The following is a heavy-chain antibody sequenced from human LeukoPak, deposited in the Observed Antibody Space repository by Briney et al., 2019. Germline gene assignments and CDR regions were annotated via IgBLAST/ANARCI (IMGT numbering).Heavy chain of an antibody. J-gene: IGHJ4*02. CDR1: GGSISSSSHY. CDR2: IYYSGST. D-gene: IGHD3-10*01. CDR3: ARHTYYYGSFDY. V-gene: IGHV4-39*01. Sequence: PSETLSLTCTVSGGSISSSSHYWGWIRQPPGKGLEWIGSIYYSGSTYYNPSLKSRVTISVDTSKNQFSLKLSSVTAADTAVYYCARHTYYYGSFDYWGQGTLVTVSS.